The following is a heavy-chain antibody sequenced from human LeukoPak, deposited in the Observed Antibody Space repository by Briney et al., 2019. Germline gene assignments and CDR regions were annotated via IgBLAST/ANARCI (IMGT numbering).Heavy chain of an antibody. CDR3: ARDRLDDYYYDSSGYYSDAFDI. Sequence: PGGSLRLSCAASGFIFGSYAMHWVRQAPGKGLDWVAVISYDGSNKYYADSVKGRFTISRDNSKDTLYLQMNSLRAEDTAVYYCARDRLDDYYYDSSGYYSDAFDIWGQGTMATVSS. CDR2: ISYDGSNK. V-gene: IGHV3-30*04. CDR1: GFIFGSYA. J-gene: IGHJ3*02. D-gene: IGHD3-22*01.